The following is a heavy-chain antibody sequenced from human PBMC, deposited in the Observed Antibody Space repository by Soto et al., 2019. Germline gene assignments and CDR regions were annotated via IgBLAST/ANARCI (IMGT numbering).Heavy chain of an antibody. Sequence: GGSLRLSCAASGFTFSSYGMHWVRPAPGQGLEWVAVISYDGSNKYYADSVKGRFTISRDNSKNTLYLQMNSLRAEDTAVYYCAKDTGGPNWGSRQGAFDIWGQGTMVTVSS. J-gene: IGHJ3*02. CDR3: AKDTGGPNWGSRQGAFDI. CDR1: GFTFSSYG. CDR2: ISYDGSNK. D-gene: IGHD7-27*01. V-gene: IGHV3-30*18.